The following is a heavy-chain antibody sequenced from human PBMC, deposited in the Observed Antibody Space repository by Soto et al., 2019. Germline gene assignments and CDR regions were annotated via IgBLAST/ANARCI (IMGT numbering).Heavy chain of an antibody. V-gene: IGHV3-53*01. Sequence: EVQLVESGGGLIQPGGSLRLSCAASGFTVSSNYMSWVRQAPGKGLEWVSVIYSGGSTYYADSVKGRFTISRDNSKNTLYLQMNSMRAEDTAVYYCERNYDSTAGGAFDIWGQGTMVTVSS. D-gene: IGHD3-22*01. J-gene: IGHJ3*02. CDR2: IYSGGST. CDR3: ERNYDSTAGGAFDI. CDR1: GFTVSSNY.